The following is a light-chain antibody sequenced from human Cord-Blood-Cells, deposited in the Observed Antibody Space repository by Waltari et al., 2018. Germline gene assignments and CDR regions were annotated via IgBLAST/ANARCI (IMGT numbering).Light chain of an antibody. Sequence: SALTHPASVSGSPGQSTTISCTGTGSDVGGYNYVSWYQKNPGKAPKLVIYDVRNRPSGVSNRFSGSKSGNTASLTISGLQAEDEADYYCSSYTSSSTVVFGGGTKLTVL. CDR2: DVR. J-gene: IGLJ2*01. CDR1: GSDVGGYNY. V-gene: IGLV2-14*01. CDR3: SSYTSSSTVV.